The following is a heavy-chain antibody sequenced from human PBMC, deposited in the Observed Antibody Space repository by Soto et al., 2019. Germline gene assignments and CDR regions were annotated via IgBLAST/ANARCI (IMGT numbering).Heavy chain of an antibody. CDR2: MHHSGAT. D-gene: IGHD3-10*01. V-gene: IGHV4-4*02. J-gene: IGHJ4*02. CDR1: GGSMSSPNW. CDR3: ATGSLYYYGSGGMWDS. Sequence: QVRLQESGPGLVKPSGTLSLTCLVSGGSMSSPNWWSWVRQAPGKGLEWIAEMHHSGATNYNPSLKSPVIIPIDKSKNQFTLNLSPVTAADTAVYYCATGSLYYYGSGGMWDSWGRGALVTVSS.